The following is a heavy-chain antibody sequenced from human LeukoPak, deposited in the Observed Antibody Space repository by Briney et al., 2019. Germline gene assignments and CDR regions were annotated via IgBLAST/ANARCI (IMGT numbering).Heavy chain of an antibody. V-gene: IGHV3-48*03. Sequence: GGSLRLSRAASGFTFSSYEMNWVRQAPGKGLEWVSYISTTGSSIYYADSVKGRFTISRDNSKNTLNLQMNSLRAEDTAVYYCAKGYGDYVGKAFDYWGQGTLVTVSS. D-gene: IGHD4-17*01. CDR3: AKGYGDYVGKAFDY. J-gene: IGHJ4*02. CDR2: ISTTGSSI. CDR1: GFTFSSYE.